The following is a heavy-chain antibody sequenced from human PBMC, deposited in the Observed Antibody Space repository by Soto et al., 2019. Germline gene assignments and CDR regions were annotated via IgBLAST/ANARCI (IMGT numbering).Heavy chain of an antibody. CDR3: ARYLGLRPPIQSVGYMDV. CDR2: IYPGDSDT. J-gene: IGHJ6*03. CDR1: GYSFTSDW. Sequence: PGESLKICCNGSGYSFTSDWIGWVRQMPGKGLEWMGIIYPGDSDTRYSPSFQGQVTISADKSISTAYLQWSSLKASDTAMYYCARYLGLRPPIQSVGYMDVWGKGTTVTVSS. V-gene: IGHV5-51*01. D-gene: IGHD5-12*01.